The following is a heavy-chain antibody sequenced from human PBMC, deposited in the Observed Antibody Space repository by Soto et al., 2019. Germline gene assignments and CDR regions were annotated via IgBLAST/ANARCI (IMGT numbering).Heavy chain of an antibody. CDR2: IYNEFT. CDR1: GFTVTEIY. D-gene: IGHD2-15*01. Sequence: GGSLRLSCVASGFTVTEIYMNWVRQAPGKGLEWVSAIYNEFTDYADSVRGRFSISTDSSKNALYHQMNSLRAEDSAVYYCVREPRYCSGGSCSIMGDAFDIWGQGTMVTVSS. V-gene: IGHV3-66*01. J-gene: IGHJ3*02. CDR3: VREPRYCSGGSCSIMGDAFDI.